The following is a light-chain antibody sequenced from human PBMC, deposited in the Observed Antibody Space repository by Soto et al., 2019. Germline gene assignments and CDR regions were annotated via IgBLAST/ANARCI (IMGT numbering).Light chain of an antibody. CDR1: QTISNL. CDR2: KAS. V-gene: IGKV1-5*03. Sequence: DIQMTQSPSTLSASVGDRVTITCRASQTISNLLAWYQQKPGRAPTLLIYKASILKSGVPSGFSGSGSGTEFTLTISSLQPDDSATYYCQHYDSYPLPFGQGTRLEIK. CDR3: QHYDSYPLP. J-gene: IGKJ5*01.